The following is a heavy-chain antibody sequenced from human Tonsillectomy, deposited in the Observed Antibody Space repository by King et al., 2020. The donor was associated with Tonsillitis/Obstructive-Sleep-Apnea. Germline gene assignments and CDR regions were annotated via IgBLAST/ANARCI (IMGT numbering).Heavy chain of an antibody. CDR3: ADLSMGQNDAFDI. V-gene: IGHV3-48*03. Sequence: VQLVESGGGLVQPGGSLRLSCAASGFTFSSYEMNWVRQAPGTGLEWVSYISSSGTTIYYADSVQGRFTISRDNAKNSLYLQMNSLRAEDTAVYYCADLSMGQNDAFDIWGQGTMVTVAS. CDR2: ISSSGTTI. CDR1: GFTFSSYE. D-gene: IGHD3-16*02. J-gene: IGHJ3*02.